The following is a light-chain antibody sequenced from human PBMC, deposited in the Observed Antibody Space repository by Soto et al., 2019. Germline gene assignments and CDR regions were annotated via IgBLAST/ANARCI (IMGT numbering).Light chain of an antibody. V-gene: IGLV1-44*01. J-gene: IGLJ1*01. CDR3: ATWDDSLNGYV. CDR1: SYNIGSNA. CDR2: GNN. Sequence: QSVLTQPPSVSGTPAQRVTISCSGSSYNIGSNAVNWYQQLPGTAPKLLIYGNNQWPSGVPARFSGSKSGTSASLAISGLQSEDEADYYCATWDDSLNGYVFGTGTKLTVL.